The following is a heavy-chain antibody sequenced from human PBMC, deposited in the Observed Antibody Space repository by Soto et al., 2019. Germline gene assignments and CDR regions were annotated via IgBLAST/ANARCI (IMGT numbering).Heavy chain of an antibody. V-gene: IGHV3-7*01. Sequence: GSLRLSCAASGFTFSSYAMSWVRQAPGKGLEWVADIKHDGSEKYYVGSVKGRFTISRDNAKNSLYLQMKSLRAEDTAVYYCARAALKYYYNGMDVWGQGTTVTVSS. CDR1: GFTFSSYA. CDR2: IKHDGSEK. J-gene: IGHJ6*02. CDR3: ARAALKYYYNGMDV.